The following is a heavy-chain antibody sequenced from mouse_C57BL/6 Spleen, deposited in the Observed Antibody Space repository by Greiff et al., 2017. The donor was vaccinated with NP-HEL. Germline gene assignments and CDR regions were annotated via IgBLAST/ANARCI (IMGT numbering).Heavy chain of an antibody. CDR3: ARSGSNYVYYFDY. D-gene: IGHD2-5*01. CDR2: IDPSDSET. V-gene: IGHV1-52*01. J-gene: IGHJ2*01. CDR1: GYTFTSYW. Sequence: QVQLQQPGAELVRPGSSVKLSCKASGYTFTSYWMHWVKQRPIQGLEWIGNIDPSDSETHYNQKFKDKATLTVDKSSSTAYMQLSSLTSEDSAVYYCARSGSNYVYYFDYWGQGTTLTVSS.